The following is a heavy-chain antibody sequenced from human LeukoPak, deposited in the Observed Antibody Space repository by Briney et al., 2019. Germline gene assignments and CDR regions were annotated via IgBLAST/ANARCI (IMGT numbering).Heavy chain of an antibody. J-gene: IGHJ4*02. CDR2: INHSGST. D-gene: IGHD3-3*01. CDR3: ARSSGLRFLEWSRYLDY. V-gene: IGHV4-34*01. Sequence: SETPSLTCAVYGGSFSGYYWSWIRHPPGKGLEWIGEINHSGSTNYNPSLKSRVTISVDTSKNQFSLKLSSVTAAGTAVYYCARSSGLRFLEWSRYLDYWGQGTLVTVSS. CDR1: GGSFSGYY.